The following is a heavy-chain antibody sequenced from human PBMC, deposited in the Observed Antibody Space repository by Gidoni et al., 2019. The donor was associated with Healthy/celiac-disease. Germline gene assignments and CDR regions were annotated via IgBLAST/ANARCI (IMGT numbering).Heavy chain of an antibody. CDR2: IYYSGST. D-gene: IGHD5-12*01. J-gene: IGHJ6*02. CDR1: GGSISSYY. Sequence: QVQLQESGPGLVKPSETLSLTCTVSGGSISSYYWSWIRQPPGKGLEVIGYIYYSGSTNYNPSLKSRVTISVDTAKNQFSLKLSSVTAADTAVYYCARERGGYSGYGSDYYYYGMDVWGQGTTVTVSS. V-gene: IGHV4-59*01. CDR3: ARERGGYSGYGSDYYYYGMDV.